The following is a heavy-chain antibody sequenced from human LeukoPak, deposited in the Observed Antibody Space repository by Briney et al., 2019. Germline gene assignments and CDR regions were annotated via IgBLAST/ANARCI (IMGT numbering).Heavy chain of an antibody. CDR1: GGSIRSYY. D-gene: IGHD6-6*01. J-gene: IGHJ5*02. CDR3: ARDERSIADGFDP. V-gene: IGHV4-59*01. CDR2: IYYSGST. Sequence: PSETLSLTCTVSGGSIRSYYWSWIQQPPGKGLEWIGYIYYSGSTNYNPSLKSRVTISVDTSKNQFSLKLSSVTAADTAVYYCARDERSIADGFDPWGQGTLVTVSS.